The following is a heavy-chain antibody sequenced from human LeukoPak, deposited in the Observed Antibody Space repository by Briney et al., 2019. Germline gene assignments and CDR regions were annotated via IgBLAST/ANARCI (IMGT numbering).Heavy chain of an antibody. CDR1: GYTFTGYY. D-gene: IGHD2-8*02. J-gene: IGHJ4*02. V-gene: IGHV1-2*02. CDR3: AREVAYAILEGSFDY. CDR2: INPNSGGT. Sequence: ASVKVSCKASGYTFTGYYMHWVRQAPGQGLEWMGWINPNSGGTNYAQKFQGRVTMTRDTSISTAYMELSRLRSDDTAVYYCAREVAYAILEGSFDYWGQGTLVTVSS.